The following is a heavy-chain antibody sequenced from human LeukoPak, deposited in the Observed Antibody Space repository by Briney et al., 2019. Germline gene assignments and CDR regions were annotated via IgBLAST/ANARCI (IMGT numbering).Heavy chain of an antibody. V-gene: IGHV3-33*06. CDR3: AKDLGSGTYSGDY. J-gene: IGHJ4*02. D-gene: IGHD3-10*02. CDR2: IWYDGSNK. Sequence: GGSLRLSCAASGFTFSSYGMHWVRQAPGKGLEWVAVIWYDGSNKYYADSVKGRFTISRDNSKNTLYLQMNSLRAEDTAAYYCAKDLGSGTYSGDYWGQGTLVTVSS. CDR1: GFTFSSYG.